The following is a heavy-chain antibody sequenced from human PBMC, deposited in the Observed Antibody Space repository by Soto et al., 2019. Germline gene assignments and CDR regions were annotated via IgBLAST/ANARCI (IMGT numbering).Heavy chain of an antibody. CDR2: INGGTGQT. CDR1: GYTFTTHA. J-gene: IGHJ6*02. V-gene: IGHV1-3*01. Sequence: ASVKVSCKASGYTFTTHAMHWLRQAAGQSLEWMGWINGGTGQTKHSQRFQGRVTITRDTSASTAYMELSSLRSEDTAVYYCARGKGMEENYYYYGLDIWGQGTTVTVS. D-gene: IGHD1-1*01. CDR3: ARGKGMEENYYYYGLDI.